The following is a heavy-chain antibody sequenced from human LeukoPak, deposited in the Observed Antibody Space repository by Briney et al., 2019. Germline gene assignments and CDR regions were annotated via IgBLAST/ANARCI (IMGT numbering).Heavy chain of an antibody. CDR1: GYTFTGYY. Sequence: SVKVSCKASGYTFTGYYMHWVRQAPGQGLEWMGGIIPIFGTANYAQKFQGRVTITADESTSTAYMELSSLRSEDTAVYYCASKNGITMVRGVIIYGMDVWGQGTTVTVSS. D-gene: IGHD3-10*01. V-gene: IGHV1-69*13. J-gene: IGHJ6*02. CDR2: IIPIFGTA. CDR3: ASKNGITMVRGVIIYGMDV.